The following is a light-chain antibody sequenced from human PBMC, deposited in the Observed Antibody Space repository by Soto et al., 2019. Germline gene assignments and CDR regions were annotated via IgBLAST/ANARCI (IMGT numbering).Light chain of an antibody. CDR1: QGISSF. CDR3: QQLNSFPIP. Sequence: IQLTQSPSSLSASVGDRVTITCRASQGISSFLAWYQQKPGKAPKLLIYGASTLQSGVPLRFSGSGSGTYFTLTIGSLRPEDFATSYCQQLNSFPIPFGPGTKVDIK. V-gene: IGKV1-9*01. J-gene: IGKJ3*01. CDR2: GAS.